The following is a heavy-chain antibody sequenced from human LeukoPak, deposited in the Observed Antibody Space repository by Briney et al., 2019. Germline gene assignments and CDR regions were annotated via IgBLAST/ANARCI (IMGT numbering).Heavy chain of an antibody. J-gene: IGHJ6*03. CDR2: ISSSSSTI. V-gene: IGHV3-48*01. Sequence: GGSLRLSCAASGFTFSSYSMNWVRQAPGEGLEWVSYISSSSSTIYYADSVKGRFAISRDNSKNTLYLQMNSLRAEDTAVYYCARALYYYYYYMDVWGKGTTVTVSS. CDR3: ARALYYYYYYMDV. CDR1: GFTFSSYS.